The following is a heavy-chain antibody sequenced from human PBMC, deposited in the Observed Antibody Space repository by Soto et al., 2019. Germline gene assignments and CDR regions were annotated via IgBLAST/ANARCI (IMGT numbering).Heavy chain of an antibody. CDR3: AKDRQDYYDSGGYTNYFDY. CDR1: GFTFSSYG. CDR2: ISYDGSNK. Sequence: GGSLRLSCAASGFTFSSYGMHWVRQAPGKGLEWVAVISYDGSNKYYADSVKGRFTISRDNSKNTLYLQMNSLRAEDTAVYYCAKDRQDYYDSGGYTNYFDYWGQGTLVTVSS. V-gene: IGHV3-30*18. D-gene: IGHD3-22*01. J-gene: IGHJ4*02.